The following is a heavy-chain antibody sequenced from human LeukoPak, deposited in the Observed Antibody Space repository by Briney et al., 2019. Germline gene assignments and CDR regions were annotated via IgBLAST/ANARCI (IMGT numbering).Heavy chain of an antibody. CDR3: VREYSSGYYRTFDY. CDR2: VSYDGSNK. V-gene: IGHV3-30-3*01. CDR1: GFIFSSYA. J-gene: IGHJ4*02. D-gene: IGHD3-22*01. Sequence: GGSLRLSCVASGFIFSSYAMHWVRQAPGRGPEWVAIVSYDGSNKYYADSVKGRFTISRDNSKDTLYLQMNSLRAEDTAVYYCVREYSSGYYRTFDYWGQGTLVTVSS.